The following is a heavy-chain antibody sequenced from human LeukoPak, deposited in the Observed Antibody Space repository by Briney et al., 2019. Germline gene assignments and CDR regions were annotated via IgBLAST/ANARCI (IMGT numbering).Heavy chain of an antibody. J-gene: IGHJ4*02. CDR1: GFTFSSYS. D-gene: IGHD3/OR15-3a*01. V-gene: IGHV3-48*01. Sequence: GGSLRLSCAASGFTFSSYSMNWARQAPGKGLEWVSYISSSSSTIQYADSVKGRFTISRDNAKSSLFLQMNSLRAEDAAVYYCARVFWAGTAIDYWGQGTLVTVSS. CDR2: ISSSSSTI. CDR3: ARVFWAGTAIDY.